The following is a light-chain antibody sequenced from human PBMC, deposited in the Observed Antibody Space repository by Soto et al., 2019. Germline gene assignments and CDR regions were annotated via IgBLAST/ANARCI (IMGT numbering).Light chain of an antibody. J-gene: IGLJ2*01. CDR2: GNS. CDR3: QSYDSSLSGSI. CDR1: SSNIGAGYN. V-gene: IGLV1-40*01. Sequence: QPVLTQPPSVSGAPGQRVTISCTGSSSNIGAGYNVHWYQQLPGTAPKLLIYGNSNRPSGVPDRFSGSKSGTSVSLAITGLQAEDEADYYCQSYDSSLSGSIFGGGTKLTVL.